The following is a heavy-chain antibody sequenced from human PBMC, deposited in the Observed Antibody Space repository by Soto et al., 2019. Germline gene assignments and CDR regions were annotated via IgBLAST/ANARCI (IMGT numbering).Heavy chain of an antibody. CDR2: IREDGGET. CDR1: GFTFSDYW. D-gene: IGHD5-12*01. V-gene: IGHV3-7*03. Sequence: GSLRLSCAASGFTFSDYWMNWVRQARGKGLEWVASIREDGGETHYVDSVKGRFTISRDNARKSLYLQMNNLRVEDTAVYYCARHEEIRVGNDCHRHFDSWGQGNLVTVSS. J-gene: IGHJ4*02. CDR3: ARHEEIRVGNDCHRHFDS.